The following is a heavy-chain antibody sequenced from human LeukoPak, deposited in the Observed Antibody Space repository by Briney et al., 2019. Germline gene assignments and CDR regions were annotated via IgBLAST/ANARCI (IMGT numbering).Heavy chain of an antibody. CDR2: IYYSGST. V-gene: IGHV4-59*07. Sequence: SDTLSLTCTVSGGSISSHYWSWIRQPPGKGLEWIGYIYYSGSTNYNPSLKSRVTISVDTSKNQFSLKLSSVTAADTAVYYCARNSYDFWSGYPPQGNWFDPWGQGTLVTVSS. J-gene: IGHJ5*02. CDR1: GGSISSHY. D-gene: IGHD3-3*01. CDR3: ARNSYDFWSGYPPQGNWFDP.